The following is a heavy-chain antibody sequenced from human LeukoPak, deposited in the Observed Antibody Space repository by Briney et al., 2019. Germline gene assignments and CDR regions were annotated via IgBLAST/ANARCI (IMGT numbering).Heavy chain of an antibody. D-gene: IGHD2-15*01. J-gene: IGHJ6*02. V-gene: IGHV3-33*01. CDR1: GFTFSHYG. CDR3: ARDYCSGGSCYYYYYGMDV. Sequence: PGGSLRLSCAASGFTFSHYGMHWVRQAPGKGLEWVAVVWHDGSNKYYADSVKGRFTISRDNSKNTLYLQMNSLRAEDTAVYYCARDYCSGGSCYYYYYGMDVWGQGTTVTVSS. CDR2: VWHDGSNK.